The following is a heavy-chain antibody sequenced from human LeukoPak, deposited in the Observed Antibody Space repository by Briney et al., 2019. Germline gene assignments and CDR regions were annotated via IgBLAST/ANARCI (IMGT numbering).Heavy chain of an antibody. D-gene: IGHD6-19*01. CDR2: IYYSGST. V-gene: IGHV4-59*01. CDR3: ARGSGSGWFLGDV. J-gene: IGHJ6*04. CDR1: GGSISSYY. Sequence: SETLSLTCTVSGGSISSYYWNWIRQPPGKGLEWIGYIYYSGSTSYNPSLKSRVTISVDTSKNQFSLKLSSVTAADTAVYHCARGSGSGWFLGDVWGKGTTVTVSS.